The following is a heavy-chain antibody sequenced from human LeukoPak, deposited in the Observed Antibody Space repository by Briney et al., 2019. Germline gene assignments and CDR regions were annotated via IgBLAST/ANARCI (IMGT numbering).Heavy chain of an antibody. CDR3: AREAVMPVAPVKIGTSDMPIYEDYGLDV. J-gene: IGHJ6*02. CDR1: GFTFSSYV. CDR2: SYGDDET. Sequence: GGSLRLSCGASGFTFSSYVMHWVRQATGKGLEWVSVSYGDDETYYADSVKGRFTISRDNSKNTPYLQMNSLRADDTAVYYCAREAVMPVAPVKIGTSDMPIYEDYGLDVWGHGTTVTVS. D-gene: IGHD2-2*01. V-gene: IGHV3-53*01.